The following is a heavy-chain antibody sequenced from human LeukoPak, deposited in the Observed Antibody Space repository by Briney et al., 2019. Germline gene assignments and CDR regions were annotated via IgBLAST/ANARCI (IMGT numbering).Heavy chain of an antibody. J-gene: IGHJ4*02. CDR1: GFTFSSYA. CDR3: AKEGYDYVWGRYRSPFDY. Sequence: GGSLRLSCAASGFTFSSYAMSWVRQAPGKGLEWVSAISGSGGSTYYADSVKGRFTISRDNSKNTLYLQMNSLRAEDTAVYYCAKEGYDYVWGRYRSPFDYWGQGTLVTVSS. D-gene: IGHD3-16*02. V-gene: IGHV3-23*01. CDR2: ISGSGGST.